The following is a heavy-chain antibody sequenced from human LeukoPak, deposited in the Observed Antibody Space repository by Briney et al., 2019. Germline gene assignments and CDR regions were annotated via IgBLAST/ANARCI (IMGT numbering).Heavy chain of an antibody. CDR3: ARAPVLRYFDWLSVAAQYFDY. Sequence: GGSLRLSCAASGFTFSSYEMNWVRQAPGKGLEWVSYISSSGSTIYYADSVKGRFTISRDNAKNSLYLQMNSLRAEDTAVYYCARAPVLRYFDWLSVAAQYFDYWGQGTLVTVSS. D-gene: IGHD3-9*01. V-gene: IGHV3-48*03. CDR2: ISSSGSTI. CDR1: GFTFSSYE. J-gene: IGHJ4*02.